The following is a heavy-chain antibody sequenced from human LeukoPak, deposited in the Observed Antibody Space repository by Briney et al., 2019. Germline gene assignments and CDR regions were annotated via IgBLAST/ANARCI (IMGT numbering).Heavy chain of an antibody. CDR3: ARGRRAARPGDFDY. V-gene: IGHV1-46*01. CDR2: TNPSGGST. D-gene: IGHD6-6*01. Sequence: ASVKVSCKASGYTFTSYYIHWVRQTPGQGLEWMGITNPSGGSTSYAQKFQGRVTMTRDMSTSTVYMELSSLRSEDTAVYYCARGRRAARPGDFDYWGQGTLVTVSS. J-gene: IGHJ4*02. CDR1: GYTFTSYY.